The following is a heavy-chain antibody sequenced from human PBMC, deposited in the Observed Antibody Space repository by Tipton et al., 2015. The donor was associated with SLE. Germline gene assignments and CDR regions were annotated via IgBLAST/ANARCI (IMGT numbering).Heavy chain of an antibody. Sequence: TLSLTCAVSGASFSGYSWNWIRQFPGKGLEWIGQFNHGGTTNYSPSLKSRVTISIDMSKNQFSLSLTSVTAADTAVYYCARELDIMYTTYLDYWGQGTLVTVSS. CDR3: ARELDIMYTTYLDY. CDR2: FNHGGTT. D-gene: IGHD5/OR15-5a*01. V-gene: IGHV4-34*01. CDR1: GASFSGYS. J-gene: IGHJ4*02.